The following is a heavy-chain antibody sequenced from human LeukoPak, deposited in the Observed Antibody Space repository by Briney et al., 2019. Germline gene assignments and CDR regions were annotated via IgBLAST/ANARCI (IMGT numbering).Heavy chain of an antibody. CDR2: IKQDGSEK. J-gene: IGHJ3*02. CDR1: GFTFSSYW. Sequence: HPGRSLRLSCAASGFTFSSYWMSWVRQAPGKGLEWVANIKQDGSEKYYVDSVKGRFTISRDNAKNSLYLQMNSLRAEDTAVYYCARDRSWYRDAFDIWGQGTMVTVSS. D-gene: IGHD6-13*01. V-gene: IGHV3-7*01. CDR3: ARDRSWYRDAFDI.